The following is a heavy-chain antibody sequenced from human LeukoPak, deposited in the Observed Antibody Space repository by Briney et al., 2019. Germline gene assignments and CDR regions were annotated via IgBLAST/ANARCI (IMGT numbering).Heavy chain of an antibody. D-gene: IGHD2-15*01. J-gene: IGHJ4*02. CDR3: ARRPDATSGFDF. Sequence: GESLKISCKGSGYTFNTYWIAWVRQMPGKGLEYMGIVYPGDSDTRYSPSFQGQVTISADKSITTAFLQLSSLKASDTAMYYCARRPDATSGFDFWPQRTLVAVSS. V-gene: IGHV5-51*01. CDR2: VYPGDSDT. CDR1: GYTFNTYW.